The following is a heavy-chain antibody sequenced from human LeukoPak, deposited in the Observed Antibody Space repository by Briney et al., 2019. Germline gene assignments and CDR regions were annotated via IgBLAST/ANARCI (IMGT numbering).Heavy chain of an antibody. CDR2: IYASGNT. V-gene: IGHV4-61*02. D-gene: IGHD5-24*01. J-gene: IGHJ3*02. CDR3: ARYREGYNYVPHALDI. CDR1: GASVSSTDYF. Sequence: PSQTLSLTCTVSGASVSSTDYFWNWIRQPAGKGLEWIGRIYASGNTDYNPPLKSRVTMSLDTSKNQFSLNMNSATAADSAVYFCARYREGYNYVPHALDIWGQGTVVTVSS.